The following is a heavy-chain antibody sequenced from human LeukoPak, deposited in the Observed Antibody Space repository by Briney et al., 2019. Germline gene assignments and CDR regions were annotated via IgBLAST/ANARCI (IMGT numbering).Heavy chain of an antibody. Sequence: SETLSLTCAVSVYSISSGHYWGWIRQPPGKGLEWIGSIHHSGRTYHNSSLKSRVTISVDTSKNQFSLRLRSVTAADTAVYYCTRHTYFYDSPGAYYFDYWGQGTLVTVSS. CDR3: TRHTYFYDSPGAYYFDY. D-gene: IGHD3-22*01. CDR1: VYSISSGHY. V-gene: IGHV4-38-2*01. J-gene: IGHJ4*02. CDR2: IHHSGRT.